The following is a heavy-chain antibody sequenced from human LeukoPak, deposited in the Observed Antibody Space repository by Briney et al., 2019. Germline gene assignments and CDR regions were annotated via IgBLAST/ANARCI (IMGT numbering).Heavy chain of an antibody. CDR1: GFTFSSYG. J-gene: IGHJ4*02. CDR2: IWYDGSNK. CDR3: ARGCGSLSLGY. Sequence: PGRSLRLSFAASGFTFSSYGMHWVRQAPGKGLEWVAVIWYDGSNKYYADSVKGRFTISRDNSKNTLYLQMNSLRAEDTAVYYCARGCGSLSLGYWGQGTLVAVSS. D-gene: IGHD1-26*01. V-gene: IGHV3-33*01.